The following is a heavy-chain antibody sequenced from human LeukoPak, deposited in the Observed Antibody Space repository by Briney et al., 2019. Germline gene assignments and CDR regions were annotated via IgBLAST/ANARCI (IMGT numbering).Heavy chain of an antibody. J-gene: IGHJ5*02. Sequence: SETLSLTCTVSGGSVSSYYWSWIRQPPGKGLEWIGYIYYSGSTNYNPSLKSRVTISVDTSKNQFSLKLSSVTAADTAVYYCAKDYEPLVGVHRWGDWFDPWGQGTLVTVPS. CDR2: IYYSGST. CDR1: GGSVSSYY. V-gene: IGHV4-59*02. CDR3: AKDYEPLVGVHRWGDWFDP. D-gene: IGHD1-26*01.